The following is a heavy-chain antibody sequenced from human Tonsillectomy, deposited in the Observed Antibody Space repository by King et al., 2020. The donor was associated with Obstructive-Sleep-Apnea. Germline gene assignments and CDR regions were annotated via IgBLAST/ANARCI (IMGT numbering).Heavy chain of an antibody. D-gene: IGHD6-13*01. CDR3: AKGVHSSSWS. J-gene: IGHJ5*02. V-gene: IGHV3-30*02. Sequence: VQLVESGGGVVQPGGSLRLSCAASGFAFSSYGMHWVRQAPNKGLEWLTFIRYDGSDIFYADSVKGRFTISRDNSKNTLYLQMNSLRPEDTAVYYCAKGVHSSSWSWGQGTLVIVSS. CDR1: GFAFSSYG. CDR2: IRYDGSDI.